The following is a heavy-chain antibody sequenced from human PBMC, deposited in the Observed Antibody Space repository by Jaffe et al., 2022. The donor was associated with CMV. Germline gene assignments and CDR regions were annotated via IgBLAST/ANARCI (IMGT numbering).Heavy chain of an antibody. D-gene: IGHD6-25*01. V-gene: IGHV4-39*01. CDR2: IYYSGST. CDR3: ARHGDGSGFDY. CDR1: GGSISSSSYY. Sequence: QLQLQESGPGLVKPSETLSLTCTVSGGSISSSSYYWGWIRQPPGKGLEWIGSIYYSGSTYYNPSLKSRVTISVDTSKNQFSLKLSSVTAADTAVYYCARHGDGSGFDYWGQGTLVTVSS. J-gene: IGHJ4*02.